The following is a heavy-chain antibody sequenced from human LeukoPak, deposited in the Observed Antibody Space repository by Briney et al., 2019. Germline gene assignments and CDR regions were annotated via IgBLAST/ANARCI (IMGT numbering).Heavy chain of an antibody. Sequence: SETLSLTCTVSGDSINNYWNWIRQSPGKGLEWIGYIFHFGSPHYSPSLRSRVTISIDTSKNQFSLKLTSVTTADTAIYYCASSRGGYTSGWFFDYWGQGALVTVSP. D-gene: IGHD6-13*01. J-gene: IGHJ4*02. CDR2: IFHFGSP. CDR1: GDSINNY. CDR3: ASSRGGYTSGWFFDY. V-gene: IGHV4-59*01.